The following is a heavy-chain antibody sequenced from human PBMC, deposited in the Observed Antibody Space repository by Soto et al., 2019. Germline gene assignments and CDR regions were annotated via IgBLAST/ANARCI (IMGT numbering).Heavy chain of an antibody. Sequence: EVQLLESGGGLVQPGGSLRLSCAASGFTFSNYAMSWVRQAPGKGLEWVSAISGSGGSTYYADSVKGRFTISRDNSKNTLYLQMTCLRAEDTAVYYCAKDRTPSLGYSGYDCFDYWGQGTLVTVSS. CDR2: ISGSGGST. J-gene: IGHJ4*02. CDR1: GFTFSNYA. CDR3: AKDRTPSLGYSGYDCFDY. V-gene: IGHV3-23*01. D-gene: IGHD5-12*01.